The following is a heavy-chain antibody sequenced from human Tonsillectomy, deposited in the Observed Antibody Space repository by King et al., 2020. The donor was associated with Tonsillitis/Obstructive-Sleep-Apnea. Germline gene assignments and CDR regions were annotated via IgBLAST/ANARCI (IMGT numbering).Heavy chain of an antibody. CDR2: INHSGST. J-gene: IGHJ4*02. CDR3: ARGAPRYCSSTSCYFYFDY. Sequence: VQLPQWGAGLLKPSETLSLTCAVYGGSFSGYYWSWIRQPPGKGLEWIGEINHSGSTNYNPSLKSRVTISVDTSKNQFSLKLSSVTAADTAVYYCARGAPRYCSSTSCYFYFDYWGQGTLVTVSS. D-gene: IGHD2-2*01. CDR1: GGSFSGYY. V-gene: IGHV4-34*01.